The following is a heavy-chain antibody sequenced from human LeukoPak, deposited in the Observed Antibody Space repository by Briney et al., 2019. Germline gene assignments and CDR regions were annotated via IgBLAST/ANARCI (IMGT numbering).Heavy chain of an antibody. J-gene: IGHJ3*02. CDR2: IYSGGST. V-gene: IGHV3-66*01. D-gene: IGHD1-26*01. Sequence: SGGSLRLSCAASGFTVSSNYMSWVRQAPGKGLEWVSVIYSGGSTYYADSVKGRFTISRDNSKNMLYLQMNSLRAVDTAVYYCARAPTYSGSAFAIWGQGTMVTVSS. CDR1: GFTVSSNY. CDR3: ARAPTYSGSAFAI.